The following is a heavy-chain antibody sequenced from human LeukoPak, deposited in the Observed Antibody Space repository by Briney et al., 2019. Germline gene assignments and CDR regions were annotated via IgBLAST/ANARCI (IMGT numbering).Heavy chain of an antibody. CDR2: IKQDGSEK. Sequence: GGSLRLSCAASGFTFSSYWMSWVRQAPGKGLEWVANIKQDGSEKYYVDSVKGRFTISRDNAKNSLYLQMNSLRAEDTAVYYCARDWKNIGSSGSETYPPWYWGQGTLVTVSS. CDR1: GFTFSSYW. J-gene: IGHJ4*02. D-gene: IGHD3-10*01. CDR3: ARDWKNIGSSGSETYPPWY. V-gene: IGHV3-7*01.